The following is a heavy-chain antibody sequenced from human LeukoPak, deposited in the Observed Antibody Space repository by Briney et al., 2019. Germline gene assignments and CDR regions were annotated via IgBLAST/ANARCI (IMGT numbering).Heavy chain of an antibody. CDR3: ARSSIIAAAGPYYFDY. V-gene: IGHV1-69*06. D-gene: IGHD6-13*01. CDR1: GGTFSSYA. J-gene: IGHJ4*02. CDR2: VIPIFGTA. Sequence: ASVKVSCKASGGTFSSYAISWVRQAPGQGLEWMGGVIPIFGTANYAQKFQGRVTITADKSTSTAYMELSSLRSEDTAVYYCARSSIIAAAGPYYFDYWGQGTLVTVSS.